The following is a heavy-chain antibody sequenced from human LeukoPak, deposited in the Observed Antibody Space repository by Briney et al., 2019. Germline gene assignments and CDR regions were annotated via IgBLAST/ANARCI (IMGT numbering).Heavy chain of an antibody. V-gene: IGHV3-21*01. D-gene: IGHD6-19*01. CDR1: GFTFSSYS. CDR3: ARDITYSSGWSIFDY. CDR2: ISSSSSYI. Sequence: GGSLRLSCAASGFTFSSYSMNWVRQAPGKGLEWVSSISSSSSYIYYADSVKGRFTISRDNAKNTLYLQMNSLRAEDTAVYYCARDITYSSGWSIFDYWGQGTLVTVSS. J-gene: IGHJ4*02.